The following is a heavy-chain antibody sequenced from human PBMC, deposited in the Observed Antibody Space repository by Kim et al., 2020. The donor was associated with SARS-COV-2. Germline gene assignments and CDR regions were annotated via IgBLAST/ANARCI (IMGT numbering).Heavy chain of an antibody. CDR2: IYYSGST. J-gene: IGHJ4*02. V-gene: IGHV4-39*01. Sequence: SETLSLTCTVSGGSISSSSYYWGWIRQPPGKGLEWIGSIYYSGSTYYNPSLKSRVTISVDTSKNQFSLKLSSVTAADTAVYYCARSTPYRWAMVRGVLVWGQGTLVTVSS. D-gene: IGHD3-10*01. CDR3: ARSTPYRWAMVRGVLV. CDR1: GGSISSSSYY.